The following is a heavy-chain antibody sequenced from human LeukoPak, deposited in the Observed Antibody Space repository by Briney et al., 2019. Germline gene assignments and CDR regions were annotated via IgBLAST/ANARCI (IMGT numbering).Heavy chain of an antibody. Sequence: GSLRLSCAASGFTFSSYEMNWVRQAPGKGLEWISFISSSGSTIYYADSVKGRFTISRDNAKSSLYLQMNSLRAEDTAVYYCARDHSGWQPWGQGTLVTVSS. J-gene: IGHJ5*02. CDR3: ARDHSGWQP. CDR1: GFTFSSYE. D-gene: IGHD6-19*01. V-gene: IGHV3-48*03. CDR2: ISSSGSTI.